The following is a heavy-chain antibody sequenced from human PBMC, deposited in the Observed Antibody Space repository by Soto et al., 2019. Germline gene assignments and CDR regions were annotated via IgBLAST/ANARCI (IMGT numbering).Heavy chain of an antibody. V-gene: IGHV3-49*03. CDR3: TKRYFGGLDAFGI. Sequence: EVQLVESGGGLVQPGRSLRLSCTASGVTFGDFAMSWFRQAPAKGLEWVGFNRNKAYGGTTEYAASVKGRFTISRDDSKSIAYLQMNSLRTEDTAVYYCTKRYFGGLDAFGIWGQGTMVAVSS. CDR1: GVTFGDFA. CDR2: NRNKAYGGTT. J-gene: IGHJ3*02. D-gene: IGHD3-9*01.